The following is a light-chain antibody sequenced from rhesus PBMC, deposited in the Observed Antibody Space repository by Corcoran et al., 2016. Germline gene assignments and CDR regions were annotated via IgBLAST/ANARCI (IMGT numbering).Light chain of an antibody. CDR1: QGISSY. J-gene: IGKJ4*01. CDR2: AAS. V-gene: IGKV1-28*01. Sequence: DIQMTQSPSSLSASVGDTVTITCRASQGISSYLNWFQQKPGKAPKLLIYAASRLESGVPSRFRVSGAGTEFTLTISSLQPEDFAAYYCLQHNSYPLTFGGGTKVEIK. CDR3: LQHNSYPLT.